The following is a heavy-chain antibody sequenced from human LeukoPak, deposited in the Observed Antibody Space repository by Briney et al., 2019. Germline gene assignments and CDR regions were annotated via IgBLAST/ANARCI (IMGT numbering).Heavy chain of an antibody. CDR3: ARLLAIAVADLYYFDY. J-gene: IGHJ4*02. V-gene: IGHV3-23*01. D-gene: IGHD6-19*01. CDR1: GFTFSSYA. CDR2: ISGSGGST. Sequence: GGSLRLSCAASGFTFSSYAMSWVRQAPGKGLEWVSAISGSGGSTYYADSVKGRFTISRDNSKNSLYLQMNSLRAEDTAVYYCARLLAIAVADLYYFDYWGQGTLVTVSS.